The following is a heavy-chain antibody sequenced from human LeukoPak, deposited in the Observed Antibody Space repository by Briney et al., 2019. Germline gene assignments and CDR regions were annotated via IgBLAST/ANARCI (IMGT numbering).Heavy chain of an antibody. Sequence: GASVKVSCKASGYTFTSYAMHWVRQAPGQRLEWMGWINAGNGNTKYSQKFQGRVTITRDTSASTAYMELSSLRSEDTAVYYCAGDSAYYDILTGPQNFDYWGQGTLVTVSS. D-gene: IGHD3-9*01. CDR3: AGDSAYYDILTGPQNFDY. CDR2: INAGNGNT. CDR1: GYTFTSYA. V-gene: IGHV1-3*01. J-gene: IGHJ4*02.